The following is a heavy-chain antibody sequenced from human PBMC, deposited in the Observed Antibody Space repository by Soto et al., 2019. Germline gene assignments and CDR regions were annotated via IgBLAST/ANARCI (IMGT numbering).Heavy chain of an antibody. V-gene: IGHV3-30*18. CDR2: ISYDGSNK. J-gene: IGHJ5*02. D-gene: IGHD4-17*01. CDR3: AKDLNYGDYPTGFDH. CDR1: GFTFSSYG. Sequence: QVQLVESGGGVVQPGRSLRLSCAASGFTFSSYGMHWVRQAPGKGLEWVAVISYDGSNKYYADSVKGRFTISRENSKNTLYLQLNSLGAEATAVYYCAKDLNYGDYPTGFDHWGQGTLVTVSS.